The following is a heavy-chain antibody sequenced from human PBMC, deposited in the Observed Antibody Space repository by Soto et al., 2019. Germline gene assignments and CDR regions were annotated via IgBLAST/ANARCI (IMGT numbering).Heavy chain of an antibody. J-gene: IGHJ1*01. CDR1: GFTFSSYA. V-gene: IGHV3-23*01. CDR3: AKDLTYSSGRYFQH. D-gene: IGHD6-19*01. Sequence: GGSLRLSCAASGFTFSSYAMSWARQAPGKGLEWVSAISGSGGSTYYADSVKGRFTISRDNSKNTLYLQMNSLRAEDTAVYYCAKDLTYSSGRYFQHWGQGTLVTVSS. CDR2: ISGSGGST.